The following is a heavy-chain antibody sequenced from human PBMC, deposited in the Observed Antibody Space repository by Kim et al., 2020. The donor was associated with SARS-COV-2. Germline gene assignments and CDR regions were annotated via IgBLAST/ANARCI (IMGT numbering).Heavy chain of an antibody. J-gene: IGHJ4*02. CDR3: ARDGEMATIPGFDY. Sequence: AQQFQGRVPMTRDTSTSTVYMELSSLRSEDTAVYYCARDGEMATIPGFDYWGQGTLVTVSS. V-gene: IGHV1-46*01. D-gene: IGHD5-12*01.